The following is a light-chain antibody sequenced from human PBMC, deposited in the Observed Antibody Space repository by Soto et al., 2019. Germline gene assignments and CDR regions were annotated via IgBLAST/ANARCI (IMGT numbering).Light chain of an antibody. CDR2: AVR. CDR1: STDVGSYNY. J-gene: IGLJ1*01. V-gene: IGLV2-14*01. Sequence: QSVLTQPASVSGSPGQSITISCTGTSTDVGSYNYVSWYQQHPGKAPKLMIYAVRDRPSGISSRFSGSKSGNTASLTISGLQTEDEADYYCSSYTSGSTLFGTGTKVTVL. CDR3: SSYTSGSTL.